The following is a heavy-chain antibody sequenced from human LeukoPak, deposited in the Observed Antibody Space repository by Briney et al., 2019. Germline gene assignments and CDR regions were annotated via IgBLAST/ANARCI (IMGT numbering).Heavy chain of an antibody. CDR1: GFSLSTSGMC. Sequence: SGPTLVKPTQTLTLTCTFSGFSLSTSGMCVSWIRQPPGKALEWLARIDWDDDKYYSTSLKTRLTISKDTSKNQVVLAMTNMDPVDTATYYCARISVLMTTVTTGAFDIWGQGTMVTVSS. CDR3: ARISVLMTTVTTGAFDI. CDR2: IDWDDDK. J-gene: IGHJ3*02. V-gene: IGHV2-70*11. D-gene: IGHD4-17*01.